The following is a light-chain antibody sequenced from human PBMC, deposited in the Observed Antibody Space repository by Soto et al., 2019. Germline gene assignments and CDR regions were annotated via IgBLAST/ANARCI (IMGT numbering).Light chain of an antibody. CDR1: QSVSDY. Sequence: EIVLTQSPATLSLSPGERATLSCRASQSVSDYLAWYQQKPGQAPRLLIYDASNRATGIPARFSGSGSGTDFTLSISRLEPEDFAVDYCQQRSNWPPITFGQGTRLEIK. V-gene: IGKV3-11*01. CDR2: DAS. CDR3: QQRSNWPPIT. J-gene: IGKJ5*01.